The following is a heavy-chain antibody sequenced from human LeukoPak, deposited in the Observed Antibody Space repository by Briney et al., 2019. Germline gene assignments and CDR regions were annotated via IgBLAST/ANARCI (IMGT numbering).Heavy chain of an antibody. V-gene: IGHV4-34*01. CDR2: INHSGST. CDR1: GGSFSGCY. Sequence: PSETLSLTCAVYGGSFSGCYWSWIRQPPGKGLEWIGEINHSGSTNYNPSLKSRVTISVDTSKNQFSLKLSSVTAADTAVYYCARDSGDYGMDVWGQGTTVTVSS. CDR3: ARDSGDYGMDV. D-gene: IGHD3-10*01. J-gene: IGHJ6*02.